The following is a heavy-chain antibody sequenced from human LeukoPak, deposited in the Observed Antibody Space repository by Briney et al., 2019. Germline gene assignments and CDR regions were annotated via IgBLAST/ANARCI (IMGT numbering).Heavy chain of an antibody. D-gene: IGHD1-26*01. CDR3: ATDSSGSYYTTPHAAFDI. V-gene: IGHV1-24*01. Sequence: GASVKVSCKVSGYTLTELSMHWVRQAPGKGLEWMGGFDPEDGETIYAQKFQGRVTMTEDTSTDTAYMELSSLRSEDTAVYYCATDSSGSYYTTPHAAFDIWGQGTMVTVSS. CDR1: GYTLTELS. CDR2: FDPEDGET. J-gene: IGHJ3*02.